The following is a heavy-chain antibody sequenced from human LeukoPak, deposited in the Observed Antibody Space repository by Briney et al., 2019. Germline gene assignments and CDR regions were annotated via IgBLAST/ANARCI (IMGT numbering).Heavy chain of an antibody. J-gene: IGHJ4*02. V-gene: IGHV3-7*01. CDR3: AREGRVVPADY. D-gene: IGHD2-2*01. CDR1: GFTFSTYW. Sequence: PGGSLRLSCAASGFTFSTYWMRWGRQARGRGLGWVDNIKQDGSEKFYVDSVKGRFTISRDNDKNSMYPQMNSLRAEDTAVYYCAREGRVVPADYWGQGNLVTVSS. CDR2: IKQDGSEK.